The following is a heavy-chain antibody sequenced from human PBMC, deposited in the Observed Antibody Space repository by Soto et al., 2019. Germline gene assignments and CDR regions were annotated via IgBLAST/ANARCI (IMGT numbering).Heavy chain of an antibody. V-gene: IGHV4-30-2*01. D-gene: IGHD1-1*01. CDR1: GGSISSGGYS. CDR2: IYHSGST. J-gene: IGHJ5*02. Sequence: QLQLQESDSGLVRPSQTLSLTCAVSGGSISSGGYSWNWIRQPPGKGLEWIGYIYHSGSTLYNPSLKGRVTISVDKSKNQFALQLSSVTAADTAVYYCAGDQLEGNWFDPWGQGTLVTVSS. CDR3: AGDQLEGNWFDP.